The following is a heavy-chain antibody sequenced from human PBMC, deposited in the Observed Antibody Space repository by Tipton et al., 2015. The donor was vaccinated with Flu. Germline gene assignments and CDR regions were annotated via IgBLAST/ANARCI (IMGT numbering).Heavy chain of an antibody. J-gene: IGHJ4*02. CDR3: AKSGGFDS. CDR1: GFTFSSYW. D-gene: IGHD1-26*01. Sequence: QLVQSGGGLVQPGGSLRLSCAASGFTFSSYWMSWVRQAPGKGLEWVAHIRSDETTEYADSVKGRFTISRDNSKDMLYLQMNSLRAEDTAVFYCAKSGGFDSWNQGALVIVSS. V-gene: IGHV3-30*02. CDR2: IRSDETTE.